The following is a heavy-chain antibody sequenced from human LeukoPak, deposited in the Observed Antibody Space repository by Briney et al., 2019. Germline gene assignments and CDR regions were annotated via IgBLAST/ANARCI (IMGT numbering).Heavy chain of an antibody. CDR3: ARVYDVLTGGFDH. Sequence: GGSLSLSCASSGFTFRRYDMNWVRQAPGKGLEWVSFISSSMISIHYADSVQGRFTISRDNARDILYLQMNSLRAEDTAVYYCARVYDVLTGGFDHWGQGALVTVSS. V-gene: IGHV3-21*01. CDR2: ISSSMISI. J-gene: IGHJ4*02. D-gene: IGHD3-9*01. CDR1: GFTFRRYD.